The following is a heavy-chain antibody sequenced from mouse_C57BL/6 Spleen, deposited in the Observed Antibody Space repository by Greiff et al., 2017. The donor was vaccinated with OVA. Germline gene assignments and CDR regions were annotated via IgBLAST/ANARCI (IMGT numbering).Heavy chain of an antibody. Sequence: VQLQQSGAELAKPGASVKLSCKASGYTFTSYWMHWVNQRPGQGLAWIGYINPSSGYTKYNQKFKDKATLTADKSSSTAYMQLSSLTYEDSAVYYCAIVLITTEGYFDVWGTGTTVTFSS. J-gene: IGHJ1*03. CDR2: INPSSGYT. D-gene: IGHD1-2*01. CDR3: AIVLITTEGYFDV. CDR1: GYTFTSYW. V-gene: IGHV1-7*01.